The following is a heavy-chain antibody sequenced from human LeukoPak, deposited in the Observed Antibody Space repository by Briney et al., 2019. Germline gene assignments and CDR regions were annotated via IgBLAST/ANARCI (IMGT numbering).Heavy chain of an antibody. CDR2: ISGSGGST. D-gene: IGHD6-19*01. Sequence: GGSLRLSCAASEFTFSSYAMSWVRQAPGKGLEWVSAISGSGGSTYYADSVKGRFTISRDNSKNTLYLQMNSLRAEDTAVYYCAKDLGIAVAGTWGAFDIWGQGAMVTVSS. J-gene: IGHJ3*02. V-gene: IGHV3-23*01. CDR1: EFTFSSYA. CDR3: AKDLGIAVAGTWGAFDI.